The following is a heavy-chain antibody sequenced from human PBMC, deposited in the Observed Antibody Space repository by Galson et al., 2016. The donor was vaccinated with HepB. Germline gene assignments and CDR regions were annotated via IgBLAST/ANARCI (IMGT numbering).Heavy chain of an antibody. J-gene: IGHJ3*02. Sequence: SVKVSCKVSGYTLTELSIQWVRQAPGKGLEWMGGFDPEHGETFYAHKFQGRVTLTEDTSTATAYMELNSLRSDDTALYYCATAGPTQITVLVAAAHDGLDIWGQGTAVTVSS. D-gene: IGHD5-12*01. CDR1: GYTLTELS. V-gene: IGHV1-24*01. CDR3: ATAGPTQITVLVAAAHDGLDI. CDR2: FDPEHGET.